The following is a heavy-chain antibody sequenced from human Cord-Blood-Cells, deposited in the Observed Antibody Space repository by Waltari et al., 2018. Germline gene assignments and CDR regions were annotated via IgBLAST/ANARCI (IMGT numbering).Heavy chain of an antibody. D-gene: IGHD5-18*01. CDR3: ASPGGYSYAPLGY. CDR1: GYSFTSSR. Sequence: EVQLVQSGAEVKKPGESLMISCKGSGYSFTSSRIAWVPQMPGKGLEWMGIIYPGDSDTRYSPSFQGQVTISADKSISTAYLQWSSLKASDTAMYYCASPGGYSYAPLGYWGQGTLVTVSS. V-gene: IGHV5-51*01. CDR2: IYPGDSDT. J-gene: IGHJ4*02.